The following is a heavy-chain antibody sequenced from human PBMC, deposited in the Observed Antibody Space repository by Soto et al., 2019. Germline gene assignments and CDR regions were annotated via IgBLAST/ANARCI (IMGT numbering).Heavy chain of an antibody. V-gene: IGHV3-30*18. Sequence: GGSLRLSCAASGFTFSSYGMHWVRQAPGKGLEWVAVISYDGSNKYYADSVKGRFTISRDNSKNTLYLQMNSLRAEDTAVYYCAKAPFGWVVPAAMLDFDYWGQGTLVTVSS. CDR1: GFTFSSYG. CDR3: AKAPFGWVVPAAMLDFDY. J-gene: IGHJ4*02. D-gene: IGHD2-2*01. CDR2: ISYDGSNK.